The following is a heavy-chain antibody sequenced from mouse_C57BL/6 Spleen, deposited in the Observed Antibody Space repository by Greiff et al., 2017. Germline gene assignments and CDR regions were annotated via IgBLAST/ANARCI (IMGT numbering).Heavy chain of an antibody. Sequence: QVQLQQPGAELVKPGASVKLSCTASGYNFTSYWMHWVKQRPGQGLEWIGMINPKSGSTTYNEKFKSKATLTVDKSSSTAYMQLSSLTSDDSAVYYCAIDYYGSSWYFDVWGTGTTVTVSS. CDR1: GYNFTSYW. V-gene: IGHV1-64*01. CDR3: AIDYYGSSWYFDV. CDR2: INPKSGST. D-gene: IGHD1-1*01. J-gene: IGHJ1*03.